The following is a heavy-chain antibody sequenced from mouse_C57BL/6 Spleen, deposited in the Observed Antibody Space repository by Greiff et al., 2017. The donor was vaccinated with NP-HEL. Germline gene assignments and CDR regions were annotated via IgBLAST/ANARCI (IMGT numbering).Heavy chain of an antibody. CDR2: ISDGGSYT. J-gene: IGHJ2*01. V-gene: IGHV5-4*01. Sequence: EVKLMESGGGLVKPGGSLKLSCAASGFTFSSYAMSWVRQTPEKRLEWVATISDGGSYTYYPDNVKGRFTISRDNAKNNLYLQMSHLKSEDTAMYYCARDPYYGSKGNYFDYWGQGTTLTVSS. D-gene: IGHD1-1*01. CDR3: ARDPYYGSKGNYFDY. CDR1: GFTFSSYA.